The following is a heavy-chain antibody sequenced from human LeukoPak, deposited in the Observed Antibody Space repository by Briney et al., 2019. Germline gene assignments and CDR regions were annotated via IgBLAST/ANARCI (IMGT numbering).Heavy chain of an antibody. J-gene: IGHJ4*02. CDR2: INPRGGSA. CDR1: GYTFTSFY. V-gene: IGHV1-46*01. D-gene: IGHD3-10*01. Sequence: GASVKVSCKASGYTFTSFYMHWVRQAPGQGLEWTGIINPRGGSATSAQRFQGRVTLTRDTSTSTVYMELSSLRSEDTAVYYCARDYHGSGSLTTFDYWGQGTLVTVSS. CDR3: ARDYHGSGSLTTFDY.